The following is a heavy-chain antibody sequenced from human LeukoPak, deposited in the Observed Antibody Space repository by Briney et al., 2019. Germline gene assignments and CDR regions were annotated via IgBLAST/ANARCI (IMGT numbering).Heavy chain of an antibody. J-gene: IGHJ4*02. V-gene: IGHV3-30*03. CDR3: ARKRGYSYGLIIRGSSWYFSPDY. Sequence: GGSLRLSCAVSGFTFSSYGMHWVRQAPGKGLEWVAVISYDGSNKYYADSVKGRFTISRDNSKNTLYLQMNSLRAEDTAVYYCARKRGYSYGLIIRGSSWYFSPDYWGQGTLVTVSS. CDR1: GFTFSSYG. D-gene: IGHD5-18*01. CDR2: ISYDGSNK.